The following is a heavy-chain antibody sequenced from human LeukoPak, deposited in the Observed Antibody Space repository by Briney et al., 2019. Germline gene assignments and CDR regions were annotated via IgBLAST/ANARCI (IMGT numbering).Heavy chain of an antibody. D-gene: IGHD3-10*01. Sequence: TSETLSLTCTVSGYSISSGYYWGWIRQPPGKGLEWIGSIYHSGSTYYNPSLKSRVTISVDTSKNQFSLKLSSVTAADTAVYYCASTRITMVRGVTGPEMYNWFDPWGQGTLVTVSS. CDR2: IYHSGST. J-gene: IGHJ5*02. V-gene: IGHV4-38-2*02. CDR3: ASTRITMVRGVTGPEMYNWFDP. CDR1: GYSISSGYY.